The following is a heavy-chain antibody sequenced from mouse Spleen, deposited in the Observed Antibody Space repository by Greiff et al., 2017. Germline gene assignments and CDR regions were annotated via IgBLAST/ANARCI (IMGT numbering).Heavy chain of an antibody. J-gene: IGHJ2*01. CDR1: GYTFTDYE. CDR2: IDPETGGT. V-gene: IGHV1-15*01. Sequence: QVQLQQSGAELVRPGASVTLSCKASGYTFTDYEMHWVKQTPVHGLEWIGAIDPETGGTAYNQKFKGKAILTADKSSSTAYMELRSLTSEDSAVYYCTRAPNWYYFGYWGQGTTLTVSS. CDR3: TRAPNWYYFGY. D-gene: IGHD4-1*01.